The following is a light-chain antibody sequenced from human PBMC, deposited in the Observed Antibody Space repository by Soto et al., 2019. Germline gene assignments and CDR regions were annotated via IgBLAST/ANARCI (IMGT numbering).Light chain of an antibody. CDR1: QGIGSD. Sequence: AIEMTQSPSSLSASVGDRVTIACRASQGIGSDLAWYQQRPGKAPKLLIYAVSSLQSGVPSRFSGSGSGTDFTLPISSLQPEDIATCYCLQDHNLLTFGGGTKVEI. J-gene: IGKJ4*01. CDR3: LQDHNLLT. CDR2: AVS. V-gene: IGKV1-6*01.